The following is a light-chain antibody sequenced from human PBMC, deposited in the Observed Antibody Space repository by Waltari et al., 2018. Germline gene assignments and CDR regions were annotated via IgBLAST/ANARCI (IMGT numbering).Light chain of an antibody. CDR2: DYS. CDR1: NIGSKS. J-gene: IGLJ1*01. Sequence: SYVLTQPPSVSVAPGQTARITCGGNNIGSKSVQWYQQTPGQAPVLVGYDYSDRPSGIPERFSGSNSGNTATLTISRVEAGDEADYYCQVWDSSSDHYVFGTGTKVTVL. V-gene: IGLV3-21*02. CDR3: QVWDSSSDHYV.